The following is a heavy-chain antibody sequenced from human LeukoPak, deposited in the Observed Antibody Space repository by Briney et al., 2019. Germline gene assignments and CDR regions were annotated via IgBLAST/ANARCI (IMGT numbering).Heavy chain of an antibody. Sequence: GGSLRLSCAASGFTFSSYAMTWVRQAPGKGLEWVSVIYSGGSTYYADSVKGRFTISRDNSKNTLYLQMNSLRAEDTAVYYCAKTMGAIDHDYWGQGTLVTVSS. CDR2: IYSGGST. J-gene: IGHJ4*02. CDR3: AKTMGAIDHDY. V-gene: IGHV3-23*03. D-gene: IGHD1-26*01. CDR1: GFTFSSYA.